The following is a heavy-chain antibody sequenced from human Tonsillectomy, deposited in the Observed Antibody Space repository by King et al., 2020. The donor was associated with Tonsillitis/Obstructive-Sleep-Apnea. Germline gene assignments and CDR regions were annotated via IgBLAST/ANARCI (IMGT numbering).Heavy chain of an antibody. CDR2: INPNSGVT. Sequence: QLVQSGAEVKKPGASVKVSCKASGYTFTGYYMHWVRQAPGQGLEWMGRINPNSGVTNYAQKFQGRVTMTRDTAISTAYMELSRRRSDDTAVYYCARDREDIVVVVASGGWFDPWGQGTLVTVSS. CDR3: ARDREDIVVVVASGGWFDP. D-gene: IGHD2-15*01. CDR1: GYTFTGYY. J-gene: IGHJ5*02. V-gene: IGHV1-2*06.